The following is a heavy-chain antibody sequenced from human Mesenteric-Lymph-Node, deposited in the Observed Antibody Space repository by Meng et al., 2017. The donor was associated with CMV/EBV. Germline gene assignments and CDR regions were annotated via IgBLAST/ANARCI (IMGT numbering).Heavy chain of an antibody. CDR3: ASGVMVRGAYGMDV. CDR1: GFTFSDYA. D-gene: IGHD3-10*01. J-gene: IGHJ6*02. CDR2: INSEGSST. V-gene: IGHV3-74*01. Sequence: GESLKISCVATGFTFSDYAMSWVRQAPGKGLVWVSRINSEGSSTSYADSVKGRFTISRDNAKNTLYLQMNSLRAEDTAVYYCASGVMVRGAYGMDVWGQGTTVTVSS.